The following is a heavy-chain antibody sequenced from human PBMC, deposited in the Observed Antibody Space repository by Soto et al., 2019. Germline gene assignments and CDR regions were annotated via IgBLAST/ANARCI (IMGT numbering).Heavy chain of an antibody. Sequence: ASVKVSCKASGYTFTSYGISWVRQAPGQGLEWMGWISAYNGNTNYAQKLQGRVTMTTDTSTSTAYMELRSLRSDDTAVYYCARGSGSSGYYYGDAFDIWGQGTMVTVSS. CDR2: ISAYNGNT. CDR3: ARGSGSSGYYYGDAFDI. V-gene: IGHV1-18*01. CDR1: GYTFTSYG. J-gene: IGHJ3*02. D-gene: IGHD3-22*01.